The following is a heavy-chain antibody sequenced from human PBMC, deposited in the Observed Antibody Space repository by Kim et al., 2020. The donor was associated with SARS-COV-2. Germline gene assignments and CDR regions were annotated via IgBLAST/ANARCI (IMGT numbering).Heavy chain of an antibody. CDR2: INHSGST. CDR1: GGSFSGYY. Sequence: SETLSLTCAVYGGSFSGYYWSWIRRPPGKGLEWIGEINHSGSTNYNPSLKSRVTISVDTSKNQFSLKQSSVTAADTAVYYCARRGGSYLTGRRYYYYYYMDVWGKGTTVTVSS. D-gene: IGHD3-10*01. J-gene: IGHJ6*03. CDR3: ARRGGSYLTGRRYYYYYYMDV. V-gene: IGHV4-34*01.